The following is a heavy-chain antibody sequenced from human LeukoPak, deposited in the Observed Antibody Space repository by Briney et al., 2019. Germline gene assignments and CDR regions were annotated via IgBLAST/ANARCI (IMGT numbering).Heavy chain of an antibody. V-gene: IGHV3-30*02. J-gene: IGHJ4*02. CDR3: AAPTGGIVGWLVLDFDY. D-gene: IGHD6-19*01. CDR1: GFTFSSYG. CDR2: IRYDGSNK. Sequence: QTGGSLRLSCAASGFTFSSYGMHWVRQAPGKGLEWVAFIRYDGSNKYYADSVKGRFTISRDNSKSTLYLQMNSLRAEDTAVYYCAAPTGGIVGWLVLDFDYWGQGTLVTVSS.